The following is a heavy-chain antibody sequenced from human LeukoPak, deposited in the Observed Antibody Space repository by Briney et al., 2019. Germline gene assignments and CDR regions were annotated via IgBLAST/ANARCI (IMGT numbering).Heavy chain of an antibody. CDR2: MNPNSGNT. CDR3: ARAAGDLDY. CDR1: GYTFTSYD. J-gene: IGHJ4*02. V-gene: IGHV1-8*01. Sequence: ASVKVSCKASGYTFTSYDINWVRQATGQELEWVGWMNPNSGNTGSAQKFRGRVSMTRDTSISTAYMELSSLRSEDTAIYYCARAAGDLDYWGQGTLVTVSS.